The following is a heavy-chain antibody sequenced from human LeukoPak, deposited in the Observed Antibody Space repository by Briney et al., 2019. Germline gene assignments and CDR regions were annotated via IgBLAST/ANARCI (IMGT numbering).Heavy chain of an antibody. D-gene: IGHD3-16*02. CDR1: GGSISSYY. Sequence: SETLSLTCTVSGGSISSYYWSWIRQPPGKGLEWIGYIYYSGSTNYNPSLKSRVTISVDTSKNQFSLKLSSVTAADTAVYYCARLGLTMNCDYVWGSYRYNTWLDPCGQGTLVTVSS. CDR3: ARLGLTMNCDYVWGSYRYNTWLDP. J-gene: IGHJ5*02. CDR2: IYYSGST. V-gene: IGHV4-59*08.